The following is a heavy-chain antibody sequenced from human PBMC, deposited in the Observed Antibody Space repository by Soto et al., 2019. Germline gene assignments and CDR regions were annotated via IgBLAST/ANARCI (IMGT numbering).Heavy chain of an antibody. CDR3: ATMGTPVTGLYYFDY. Sequence: SETLSLTCTVSGDSISSGDYYWSWIRQPPGKGLEWIGFISYSGTTHYSASLRSRVSISVDTSKNQFSLDLSSVTAADTAVYYCATMGTPVTGLYYFDYWGQGNLVTVSS. J-gene: IGHJ4*02. CDR1: GDSISSGDYY. V-gene: IGHV4-30-4*01. D-gene: IGHD4-17*01. CDR2: ISYSGTT.